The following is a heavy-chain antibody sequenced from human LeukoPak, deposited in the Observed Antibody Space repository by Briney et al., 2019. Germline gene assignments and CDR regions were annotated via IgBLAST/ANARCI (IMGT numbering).Heavy chain of an antibody. J-gene: IGHJ6*02. Sequence: GGPLRLSRAASGFIFRDYYMSWIRKARGKGLEEVSYNSNSGNTIYYADSVKGRFTISRDNAKNSLYLQMNSLRAEATAAYYCARDAAAAGPYSYYGMDVGGQGTTVTVSS. CDR1: GFIFRDYY. V-gene: IGHV3-11*01. CDR3: ARDAAAAGPYSYYGMDV. CDR2: NSNSGNTI. D-gene: IGHD6-13*01.